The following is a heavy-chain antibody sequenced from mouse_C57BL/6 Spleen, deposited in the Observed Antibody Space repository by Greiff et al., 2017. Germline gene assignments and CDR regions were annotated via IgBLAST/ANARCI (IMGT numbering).Heavy chain of an antibody. J-gene: IGHJ4*01. CDR2: ISSGSSTI. V-gene: IGHV5-17*01. Sequence: EVNVVESGGGLVKPGGSLKLSCAASGFTFSDYGMHWVRQAPGKGLEWVAYISSGSSTIYYADTVKGRFTITRDNAKNTLFLQMTSLRSEDTAMYYCARDRLAMDYWGQGTSVTVSS. CDR1: GFTFSDYG. CDR3: ARDRLAMDY. D-gene: IGHD4-1*01.